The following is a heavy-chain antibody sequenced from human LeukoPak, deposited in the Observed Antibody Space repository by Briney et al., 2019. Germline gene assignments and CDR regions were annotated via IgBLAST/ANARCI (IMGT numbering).Heavy chain of an antibody. V-gene: IGHV1-18*01. CDR2: ISANSGNT. D-gene: IGHD3-16*02. J-gene: IGHJ3*02. CDR3: ATEFVGLAAFDI. CDR1: GYTFTTNG. Sequence: GASVKVSCKTSGYTFTTNGISWVRQAPGQGLEWMGWISANSGNTNYAQKFQGRVTMTEDTSTDTAYMELSSLRSEDTAVYYCATEFVGLAAFDIWGQGTMVTVSS.